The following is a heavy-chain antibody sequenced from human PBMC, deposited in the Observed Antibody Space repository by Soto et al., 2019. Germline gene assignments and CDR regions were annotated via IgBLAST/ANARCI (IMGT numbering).Heavy chain of an antibody. CDR1: AGSLFGDY. CDR3: ARARRLENWFDP. J-gene: IGHJ5*02. Sequence: SQTRSLTCTVGAGSLFGDYCTWIRQPAGGGLVWIGRINSDGNTNYSPSLKSRVTMSVDPSRKHFSLNLTSVPAADTASYFCARARRLENWFDPWGPGIQVTVSS. D-gene: IGHD5-12*01. CDR2: INSDGNT. V-gene: IGHV4-4*07.